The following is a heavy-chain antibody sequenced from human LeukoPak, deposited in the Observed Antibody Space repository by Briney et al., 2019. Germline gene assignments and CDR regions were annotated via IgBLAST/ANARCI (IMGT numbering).Heavy chain of an antibody. CDR1: LGSVTSSSFY. J-gene: IGHJ3*02. CDR3: AKSGPAAGRPDAFDI. CDR2: IYYRGIT. V-gene: IGHV4-39*07. Sequence: PSETLSLTCTLSLGSVTSSSFYWAWIRHPPGKGLECLGTIYYRGITYYHSSLKSRVTISVDTSKNQFSLKLNSVTAADTAVYFCAKSGPAAGRPDAFDIWGQGTMVTVSS. D-gene: IGHD2-2*01.